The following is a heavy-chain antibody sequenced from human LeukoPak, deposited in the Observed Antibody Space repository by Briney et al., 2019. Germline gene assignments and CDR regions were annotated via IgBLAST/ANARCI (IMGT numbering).Heavy chain of an antibody. CDR1: GYTFTSYD. D-gene: IGHD1-26*01. V-gene: IGHV1-8*03. CDR2: MNPNSGNT. CDR3: AREGWELPPTTEGLDY. J-gene: IGHJ4*02. Sequence: GASVKVSCKASGYTFTSYDINWVRQATGQGLEWMGWMNPNSGNTGYAQKFQGRVTITRNTSISTAYMELSSLRSEDTAVYYCAREGWELPPTTEGLDYWGQGTLVTVSS.